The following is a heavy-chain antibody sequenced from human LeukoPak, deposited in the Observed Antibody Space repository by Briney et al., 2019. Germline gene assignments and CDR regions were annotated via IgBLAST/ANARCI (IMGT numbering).Heavy chain of an antibody. J-gene: IGHJ4*02. CDR2: ISHSGRT. D-gene: IGHD3-10*01. V-gene: IGHV4-34*01. Sequence: SETLSLTCAVYGGSFSGYYWSWIRQPPGKGPEWIGEISHSGRTNYNPSLKSRVTISVDTSKKQFSLRLSSVTAADTAVFYCARGEPFYGSGSLPYFGYWGQGALVTVSS. CDR3: ARGEPFYGSGSLPYFGY. CDR1: GGSFSGYY.